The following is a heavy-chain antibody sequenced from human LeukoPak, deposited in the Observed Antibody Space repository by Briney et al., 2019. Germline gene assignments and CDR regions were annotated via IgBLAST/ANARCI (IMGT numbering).Heavy chain of an antibody. CDR1: GYTFSAYY. Sequence: ASVKVSCKASGYTFSAYYMHWVRQAPGQGLEWMGWINPNTGGTKYAQKFQGRVTMTGDTSIDTAYMELNSLRPDDTAVYHCAKAGHYDFNWFDPWGQGTLVAVSS. CDR2: INPNTGGT. J-gene: IGHJ5*02. D-gene: IGHD2/OR15-2a*01. CDR3: AKAGHYDFNWFDP. V-gene: IGHV1-2*02.